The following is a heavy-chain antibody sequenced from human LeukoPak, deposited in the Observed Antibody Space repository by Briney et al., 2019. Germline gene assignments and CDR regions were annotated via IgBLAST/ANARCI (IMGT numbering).Heavy chain of an antibody. V-gene: IGHV3-66*01. CDR3: TRDPPAVAINTYA. CDR1: RVSVSSNF. J-gene: IGHJ5*02. CDR2: IYSGGET. Sequence: GGSLRLSCAASRVSVSSNFMIWVRQAPGKGLEWVSLIYSGGETSYADSVKGRFSISRDNSKNTLYLQMNSLRVEDTAVYYCTRDPPAVAINTYAWGQGTLVTVSS. D-gene: IGHD6-13*01.